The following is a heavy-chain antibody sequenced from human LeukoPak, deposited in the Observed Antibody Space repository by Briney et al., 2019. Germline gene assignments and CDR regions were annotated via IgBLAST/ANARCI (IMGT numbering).Heavy chain of an antibody. CDR2: IYTSGST. J-gene: IGHJ2*01. Sequence: SETLSLTCTVSVGSISTTSYYWGWIRQPPGKGLEWIGRIYTSGSTNYNPSLKSRVTMSVDTSKNQFSLKLSSVTAADTAVYYCAREAYCSSTSCYPAEYFDLWGRGTLVTVSS. CDR3: AREAYCSSTSCYPAEYFDL. D-gene: IGHD2-2*01. CDR1: VGSISTTSYY. V-gene: IGHV4-39*07.